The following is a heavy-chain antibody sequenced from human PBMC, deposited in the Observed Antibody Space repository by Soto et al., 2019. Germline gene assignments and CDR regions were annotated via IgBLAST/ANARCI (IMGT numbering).Heavy chain of an antibody. J-gene: IGHJ3*02. CDR3: AKKGLGALKTFCSGSGCHYAFDI. CDR1: GFTFTNYA. V-gene: IGHV3-23*01. CDR2: ISGGGDGT. Sequence: EVQLLESGGGLVQPGGSLRLSCAASGFTFTNYAMSWVRQAPGKGLEWVSTISGGGDGTYYADSVKGHFTISRDNSKNTLYLQMNSLRVEDTAISYCAKKGLGALKTFCSGSGCHYAFDIWGQGTMVTVSS. D-gene: IGHD6-19*01.